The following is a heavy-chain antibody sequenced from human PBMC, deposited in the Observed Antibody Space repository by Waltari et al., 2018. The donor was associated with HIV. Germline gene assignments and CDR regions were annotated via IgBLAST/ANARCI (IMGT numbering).Heavy chain of an antibody. J-gene: IGHJ4*02. CDR1: GFTFSSYA. CDR3: ARDPQYCSSTSCSYYFDY. D-gene: IGHD2-2*01. Sequence: QVQLVESAGGVVQPGRSLRLSCAASGFTFSSYAMHWVRQAPGKGLEWVSVISYDGRNKYYRDSVKGRFTISRDNSKNTLYLQMNSLRAEDTAVYYCARDPQYCSSTSCSYYFDYWGQGTLVTVSS. CDR2: ISYDGRNK. V-gene: IGHV3-30*04.